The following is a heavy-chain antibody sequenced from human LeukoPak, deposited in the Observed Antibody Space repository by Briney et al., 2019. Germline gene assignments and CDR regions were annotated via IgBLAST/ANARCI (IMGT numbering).Heavy chain of an antibody. D-gene: IGHD2-2*01. CDR3: ARARNVVVPAAKGWFDP. Sequence: SETLSLTCAVYGGPFSGYYWSWIRQPPGKGLEWIGEINHSGSTNYNPSLKSRVTISVDTSKNQFSLKLSSVTAADTAVYYCARARNVVVPAAKGWFDPWGQGTLVTVSS. J-gene: IGHJ5*02. CDR2: INHSGST. CDR1: GGPFSGYY. V-gene: IGHV4-34*01.